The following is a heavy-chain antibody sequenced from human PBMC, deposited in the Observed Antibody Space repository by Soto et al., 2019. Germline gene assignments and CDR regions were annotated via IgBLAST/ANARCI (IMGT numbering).Heavy chain of an antibody. D-gene: IGHD3-10*01. Sequence: SETLSLTCTVSGGSISSGDYYWSWIRRPPGKGLEWIGYIYYSGSTYYNPSLKIRVTISVDTSKNQFSLKLSSVTAADTAVYYCARVGGFGATTIDYWGQGTLVTVSS. V-gene: IGHV4-30-4*01. CDR3: ARVGGFGATTIDY. CDR1: GGSISSGDYY. CDR2: IYYSGST. J-gene: IGHJ4*02.